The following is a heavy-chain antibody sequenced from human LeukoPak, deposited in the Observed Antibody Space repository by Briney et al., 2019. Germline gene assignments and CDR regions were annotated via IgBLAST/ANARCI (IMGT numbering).Heavy chain of an antibody. D-gene: IGHD1-14*01. CDR2: IYYSGST. CDR3: ARDGQSEYYFDY. J-gene: IGHJ4*02. V-gene: IGHV4-59*01. CDR1: GGSISSYY. Sequence: SETLSLTCTVSGGSISSYYWSWIRQPPGKGLEWIGYIYYSGSTNYNPSLQSRVTISVDTSKNQFSLRLSSVTAADTAVYYCARDGQSEYYFDYWGQGTPVTVSS.